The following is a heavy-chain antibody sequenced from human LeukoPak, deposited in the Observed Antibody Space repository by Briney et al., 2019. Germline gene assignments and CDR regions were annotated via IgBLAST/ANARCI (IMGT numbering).Heavy chain of an antibody. D-gene: IGHD3-9*01. CDR2: IKQDGSEK. CDR1: GFTFSTYW. Sequence: GGSLRLSCAASGFTFSTYWMTWVRQAPGKGLEWVANIKQDGSEKYYVDSVKGRFTISRDNAKNSLYLQMNSLRAEDTVVYYCARDRLGPFDYWGQGTLVTVSS. CDR3: ARDRLGPFDY. J-gene: IGHJ4*02. V-gene: IGHV3-7*04.